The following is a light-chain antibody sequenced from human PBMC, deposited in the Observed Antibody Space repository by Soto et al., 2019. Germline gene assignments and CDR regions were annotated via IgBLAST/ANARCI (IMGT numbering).Light chain of an antibody. CDR2: DTS. CDR3: QPYNNWPLT. Sequence: EVVMRQSPATLSVSPGGVATLSCRASQGIGDTLAWYQHKPGQTPSIIIYDTSTRATGVPTRFSGSRSGAEFTLTINSLQSEDVAVYYCQPYNNWPLTLGGGTKVDIK. CDR1: QGIGDT. V-gene: IGKV3-15*01. J-gene: IGKJ4*01.